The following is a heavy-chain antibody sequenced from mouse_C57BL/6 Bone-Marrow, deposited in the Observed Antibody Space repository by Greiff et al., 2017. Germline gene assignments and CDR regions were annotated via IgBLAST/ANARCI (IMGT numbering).Heavy chain of an antibody. CDR3: ASGLSGCDH. CDR2: IYPRSGNT. V-gene: IGHV1-81*01. Sequence: QVQLKESGAELARPGASVKLSCKASGYTFTSYGISWVKQRPGQGLEWIGEIYPRSGNTYYNEKLKGKATLTADKSSSTAYMELRSLTSEDSAVYFCASGLSGCDHGGQGTTLTVSS. J-gene: IGHJ2*01. CDR1: GYTFTSYG. D-gene: IGHD1-2*01.